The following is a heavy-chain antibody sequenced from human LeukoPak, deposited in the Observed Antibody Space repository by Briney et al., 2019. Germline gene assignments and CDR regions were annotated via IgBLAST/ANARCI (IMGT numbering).Heavy chain of an antibody. J-gene: IGHJ4*02. Sequence: SVKVSCKASGYTFTGYYMHWVRQAPGQGLEWMGRIIPILGIANYAQKFQGRVTITADKSTSTAYMELSSLRSEDTAVYYCARLGYSSGWTKIYFDYWGQGTLVTVSS. CDR2: IIPILGIA. D-gene: IGHD6-19*01. CDR3: ARLGYSSGWTKIYFDY. CDR1: GYTFTGYY. V-gene: IGHV1-69*02.